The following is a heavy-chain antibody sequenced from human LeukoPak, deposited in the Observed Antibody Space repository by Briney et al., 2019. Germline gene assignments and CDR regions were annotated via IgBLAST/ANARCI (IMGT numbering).Heavy chain of an antibody. CDR1: VLTIGSRY. CDR3: ARGGGLDV. Sequence: PGGSLRLSCVASVLTIGSRYMNWVRQAPWKGLEWVASINHNGNVNYYVDSVKGRFTISRDNAKNSLYLQMSNLRAEDTAVYFCARGGGLDVWGQGATVTVSS. V-gene: IGHV3-7*03. D-gene: IGHD3-16*01. J-gene: IGHJ6*02. CDR2: INHNGNVN.